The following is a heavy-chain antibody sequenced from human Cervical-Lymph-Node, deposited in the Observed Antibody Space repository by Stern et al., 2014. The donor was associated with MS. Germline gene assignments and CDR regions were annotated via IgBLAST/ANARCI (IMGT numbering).Heavy chain of an antibody. CDR1: SDSMSNYY. CDR2: GSYTGDT. CDR3: ARGWYRWFDP. J-gene: IGHJ5*02. Sequence: QVQLQESGPGLVKPSETLSLTCTVSSDSMSNYYWTWIRQPPGKGLEWIGYGSYTGDTNYNPSLRGRVAMSVDTSKNQFSLHLSSVTTADTAVYYCARGWYRWFDPWGQGTLVTVSS. V-gene: IGHV4-59*01. D-gene: IGHD2-15*01.